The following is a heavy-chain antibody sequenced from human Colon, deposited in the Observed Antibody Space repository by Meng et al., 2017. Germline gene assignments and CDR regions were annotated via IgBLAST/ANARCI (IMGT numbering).Heavy chain of an antibody. CDR1: GFIFSAHW. CDR2: IKSDGSDT. D-gene: IGHD1-26*01. Sequence: GGSLRLSCAASGFIFSAHWMHWVRQAPGKGLVWVSRIKSDGSDTNYADSVKGRFTISRDNAKNTLYLQMNSLRVEDTGVYYCVRGSYSWVEYFRHWGQGTLVTVSS. V-gene: IGHV3-74*01. J-gene: IGHJ1*01. CDR3: VRGSYSWVEYFRH.